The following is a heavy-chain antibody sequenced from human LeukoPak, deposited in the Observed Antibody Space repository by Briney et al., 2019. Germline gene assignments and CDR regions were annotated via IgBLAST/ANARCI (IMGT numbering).Heavy chain of an antibody. CDR3: ARQGTIAVAGYFDY. D-gene: IGHD6-19*01. V-gene: IGHV4-34*01. J-gene: IGHJ4*01. CDR1: GGSLSGYY. Sequence: PSETLSLTCAVYGGSLSGYYWSWIRQPPGKGLEWIGEINHSGSTNYNPSLKSRVTISVDTSKNQFSLKLSSVTAADTAVYYCARQGTIAVAGYFDYWGHGTLVTVSS. CDR2: INHSGST.